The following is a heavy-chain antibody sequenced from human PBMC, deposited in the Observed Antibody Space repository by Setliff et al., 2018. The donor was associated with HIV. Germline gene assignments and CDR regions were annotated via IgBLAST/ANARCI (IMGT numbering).Heavy chain of an antibody. CDR3: ARDRIPSKWLLESDY. CDR2: ISANNGNT. Sequence: ASVKVSCKTSGYTFTKYGITWVRQAPGQGLEWMGWISANNGNTNYAQKFQGRVTMTTDTSTRTAYTELRSLRSDDTAVYYCARDRIPSKWLLESDYWGQGTLVTVSS. J-gene: IGHJ4*02. CDR1: GYTFTKYG. D-gene: IGHD3-22*01. V-gene: IGHV1-18*01.